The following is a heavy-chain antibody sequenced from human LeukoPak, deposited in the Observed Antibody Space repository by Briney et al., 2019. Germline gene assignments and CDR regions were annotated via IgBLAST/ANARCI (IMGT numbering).Heavy chain of an antibody. D-gene: IGHD7-27*01. CDR1: GFTFSDHY. CDR2: IYNGGDTI. V-gene: IGHV3-11*04. Sequence: GGSLRLSCATSGFTFSDHYMSWIRQAPGKGLEIVSYIYNGGDTIYYADSVRGRFTISRDNAESSLYLQMNSLRAEDTAVYYCARGHWGLDYWGRGTLVTVSS. J-gene: IGHJ4*02. CDR3: ARGHWGLDY.